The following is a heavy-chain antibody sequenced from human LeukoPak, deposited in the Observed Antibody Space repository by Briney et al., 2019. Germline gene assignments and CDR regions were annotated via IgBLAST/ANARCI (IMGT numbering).Heavy chain of an antibody. CDR2: RYYSGSA. D-gene: IGHD5-18*01. CDR1: GGSISSSAYY. Sequence: SETLSLTCTVSGGSISSSAYYWGWIRQPPGKGLEWIGSRYYSGSAYYNPSLKTRVTISVDSSKNQFSLKTSSVTAADTAVYYCARHTAMGSPLYYWGQGALVTVSS. CDR3: ARHTAMGSPLYY. V-gene: IGHV4-39*01. J-gene: IGHJ4*02.